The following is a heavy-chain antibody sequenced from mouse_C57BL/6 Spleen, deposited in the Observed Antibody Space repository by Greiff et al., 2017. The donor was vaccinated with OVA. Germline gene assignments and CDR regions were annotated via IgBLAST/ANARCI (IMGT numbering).Heavy chain of an antibody. D-gene: IGHD2-4*01. J-gene: IGHJ4*01. CDR3: ARRGDYAYYYAMDY. Sequence: QVQLKESGAELARPGASVKLSCKASGYTFTSYGISWVKQRTGQGLEWIGEIYPRSGNTYYHEKFKGTATLTADTSSSTAYMELRSLTSEDSAVYFCARRGDYAYYYAMDYWGQGTSVTVSS. CDR1: GYTFTSYG. V-gene: IGHV1-81*01. CDR2: IYPRSGNT.